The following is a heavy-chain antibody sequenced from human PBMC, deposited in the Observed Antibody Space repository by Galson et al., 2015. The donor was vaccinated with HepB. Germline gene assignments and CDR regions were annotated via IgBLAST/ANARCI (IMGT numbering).Heavy chain of an antibody. D-gene: IGHD4-17*01. V-gene: IGHV1-8*01. J-gene: IGHJ6*02. CDR2: MNPYSGDT. Sequence: SVKVSCKASGYTFTSYDINWVRQATGQGLEWIGWMNPYSGDTDYAQNFQGRVSVTRNTAIGTAYMELSSLRSEDTAVYYCARGWGDSGDYISYGMDVWGQGTTVSVSS. CDR1: GYTFTSYD. CDR3: ARGWGDSGDYISYGMDV.